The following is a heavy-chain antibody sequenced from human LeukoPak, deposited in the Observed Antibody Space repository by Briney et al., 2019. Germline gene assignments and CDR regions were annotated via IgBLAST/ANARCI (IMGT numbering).Heavy chain of an antibody. J-gene: IGHJ4*02. CDR2: ISAYNGNT. CDR3: EREEMTTVSFDY. V-gene: IGHV1-18*04. D-gene: IGHD4-17*01. CDR1: GYTFTSYG. Sequence: ASVKVSCKASGYTFTSYGISWVRQAPGQGLEWMGWISAYNGNTNYAQKLQGRVTMTTDTSTSTAYMEMRSLSSDDTAVYYCEREEMTTVSFDYWGQGTLVTVSS.